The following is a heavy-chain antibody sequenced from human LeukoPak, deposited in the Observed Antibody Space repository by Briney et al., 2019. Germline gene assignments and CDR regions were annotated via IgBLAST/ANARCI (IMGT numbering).Heavy chain of an antibody. CDR3: ARAVIVVAAATQRNWFDP. D-gene: IGHD2-15*01. J-gene: IGHJ5*02. CDR2: INHSGIT. Sequence: PSETLSLTCAVYGRSFRGYYWTWIRQTPGKGLEWIGEINHSGITDYNPSLRSRVTISVDTSKNQFSLKLSSVTAADTAIYYCARAVIVVAAATQRNWFDPWGQGTLVTVSS. CDR1: GRSFRGYY. V-gene: IGHV4-34*01.